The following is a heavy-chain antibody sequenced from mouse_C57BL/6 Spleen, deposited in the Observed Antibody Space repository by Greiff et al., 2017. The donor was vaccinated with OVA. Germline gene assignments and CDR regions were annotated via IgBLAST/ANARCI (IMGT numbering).Heavy chain of an antibody. CDR1: GYTFTPST. V-gene: IGHV1-4*01. Sequence: QVQLQQSGAELARPGASVKMSCKASGYTFTPSTMHWVKQRPGQGLEWIGYINPSSGYTKYNQKFKDKATLTADKSSSTAYMQLSSLTSEDSAVYYCASDYSNYGYFDVWGTGTTVTVSS. J-gene: IGHJ1*03. CDR3: ASDYSNYGYFDV. D-gene: IGHD2-5*01. CDR2: INPSSGYT.